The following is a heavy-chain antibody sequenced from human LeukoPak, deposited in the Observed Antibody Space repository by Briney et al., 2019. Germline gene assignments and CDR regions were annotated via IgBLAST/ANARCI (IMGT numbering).Heavy chain of an antibody. Sequence: PGGSLRLSCAASGFTFSSYEMNWVRQAPGKGLEGVSYISSSGSTIYYADSVKGRLTISRDNAKNSLYLQMNSLRAEDTAVYYCAREGSGWLVSIYYYYGMDVWGQGTTVTVSS. J-gene: IGHJ6*02. D-gene: IGHD6-19*01. CDR1: GFTFSSYE. CDR2: ISSSGSTI. V-gene: IGHV3-48*03. CDR3: AREGSGWLVSIYYYYGMDV.